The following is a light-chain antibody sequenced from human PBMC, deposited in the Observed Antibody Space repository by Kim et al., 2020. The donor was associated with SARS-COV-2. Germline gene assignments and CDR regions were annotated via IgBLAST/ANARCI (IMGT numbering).Light chain of an antibody. J-gene: IGKJ5*01. CDR3: QQYNDWPPST. Sequence: SSNLAWYQQKPGQAPRRLIYGATTRATGIPAKFGGSGSGTEFTLTISSLQSEDSAVYHCQQYNDWPPSTFGQGTRLEI. V-gene: IGKV3-15*01. CDR1: SSN. CDR2: GAT.